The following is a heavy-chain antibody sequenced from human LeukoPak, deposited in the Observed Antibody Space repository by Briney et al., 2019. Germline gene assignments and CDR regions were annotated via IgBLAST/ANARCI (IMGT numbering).Heavy chain of an antibody. CDR1: GFVFSSFW. D-gene: IGHD3-16*01. J-gene: IGHJ4*02. CDR3: AKDNGGGGFDY. V-gene: IGHV3-7*03. CDR2: IKEDGSEK. Sequence: PGGSLRLSCAGSGFVFSSFWMHWVRQAPGEGLEWVADIKEDGSEKYYMDSVKGRFTISRDNAKNSLYLQMNSLKAVDTAVYYCAKDNGGGGFDYWGQGTLVTVSS.